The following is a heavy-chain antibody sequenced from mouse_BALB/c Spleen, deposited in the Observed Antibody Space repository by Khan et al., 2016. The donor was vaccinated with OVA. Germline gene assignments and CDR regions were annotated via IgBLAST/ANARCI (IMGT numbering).Heavy chain of an antibody. Sequence: DLVKPGASVKLSCKAAGYTFSSYWIHWIKQGPGQGLELIGQISPGSGSAYYNEMFRGKATLTVDTSSRTAYFQLNSLSSEDSAVYLGARSNENGGSVYALDYWGLGTSVTVSS. CDR1: GYTFSSYW. J-gene: IGHJ4*01. V-gene: IGHV1S41*01. CDR2: ISPGSGSA. D-gene: IGHD1-1*01. CDR3: ARSNENGGSVYALDY.